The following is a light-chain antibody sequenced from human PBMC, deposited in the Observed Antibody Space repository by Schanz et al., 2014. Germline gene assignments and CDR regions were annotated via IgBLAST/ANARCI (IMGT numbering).Light chain of an antibody. CDR1: SGDVGGFNF. CDR2: DVT. Sequence: QSALTQPASVSGSPGQSVAISCTGTSGDVGGFNFVSWYQQHPDRAPKLIIFDVTNRSSGVSDRFSGSKSGNTASLTISGLQAEDEGDFYCASYTSTSIVVFGGGTKLTVL. J-gene: IGLJ2*01. V-gene: IGLV2-14*03. CDR3: ASYTSTSIVV.